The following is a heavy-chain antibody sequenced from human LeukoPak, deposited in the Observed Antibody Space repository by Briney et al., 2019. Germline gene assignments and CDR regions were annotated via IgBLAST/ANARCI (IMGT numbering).Heavy chain of an antibody. CDR3: TTGRGPAALV. V-gene: IGHV3-15*01. CDR2: IKSKTDGGTT. J-gene: IGHJ4*02. CDR1: GFTFSSYS. Sequence: GGSLRLSCAASGFTFSSYSMNWVRQAPGKGLEWVGRIKSKTDGGTTGYAAPVKGRFTISRDDSKNTLYLQMNSLKTEDTAVYYCTTGRGPAALVWGQGTLVTVSS. D-gene: IGHD2-2*01.